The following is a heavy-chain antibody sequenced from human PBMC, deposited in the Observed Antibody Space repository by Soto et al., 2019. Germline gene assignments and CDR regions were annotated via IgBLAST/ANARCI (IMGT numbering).Heavy chain of an antibody. Sequence: SETLSLTCTVSGGSIISYYWSWIRQPPWKGLEWIGYISYSGSTNYNPSLKSRVTISVDTSKNQFSLKLSSVTAADTAVYYCARDGGIVVVTANDAFDIWGQGTMVTVSS. D-gene: IGHD2-21*02. J-gene: IGHJ3*02. V-gene: IGHV4-59*01. CDR2: ISYSGST. CDR3: ARDGGIVVVTANDAFDI. CDR1: GGSIISYY.